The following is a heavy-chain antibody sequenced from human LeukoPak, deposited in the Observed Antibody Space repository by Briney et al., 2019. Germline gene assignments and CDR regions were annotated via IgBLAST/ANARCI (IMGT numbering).Heavy chain of an antibody. V-gene: IGHV4-59*01. D-gene: IGHD3-16*02. J-gene: IGHJ5*02. CDR3: ARDLEDYVWGSYRHGNWFDP. Sequence: SETLSLTCTVSGGSISSYYWSWIRQPPGKGLEWIGYIYYSGSTNYNPSLKSRVTISVDTSKNQFSLKLSSVTAADTAVYYCARDLEDYVWGSYRHGNWFDPWGQGTLVTVSS. CDR2: IYYSGST. CDR1: GGSISSYY.